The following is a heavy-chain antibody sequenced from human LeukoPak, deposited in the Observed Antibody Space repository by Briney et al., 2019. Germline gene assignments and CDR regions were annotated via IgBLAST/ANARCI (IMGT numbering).Heavy chain of an antibody. D-gene: IGHD6-19*01. Sequence: GSLRCSCAASGFTFSNYWMHWVPQAPGIGLVWLSRINSDGSGTGYADSVKGRFTISRDNANNTLYLQMNSLRAEDTAVYYCARIPYSSGTIDYWGQGTLVTVSS. CDR1: GFTFSNYW. CDR2: INSDGSGT. V-gene: IGHV3-74*01. J-gene: IGHJ4*02. CDR3: ARIPYSSGTIDY.